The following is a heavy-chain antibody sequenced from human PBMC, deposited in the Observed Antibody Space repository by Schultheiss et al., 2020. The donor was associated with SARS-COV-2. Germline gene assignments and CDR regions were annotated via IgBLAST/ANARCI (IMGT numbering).Heavy chain of an antibody. CDR1: GGSFSGYY. V-gene: IGHV4-34*01. J-gene: IGHJ6*02. Sequence: SQTLSLTCAVYGGSFSGYYWSWIRQPPGKGLEWIGEINHSGSTNYNPSLKSRVTISVDTSKNQFSLKLSSVTAADTAVYYCATLRGSTVVVPGELFPWGRYGLDVWGQGTTVTVSS. CDR2: INHSGST. CDR3: ATLRGSTVVVPGELFPWGRYGLDV. D-gene: IGHD2-2*01.